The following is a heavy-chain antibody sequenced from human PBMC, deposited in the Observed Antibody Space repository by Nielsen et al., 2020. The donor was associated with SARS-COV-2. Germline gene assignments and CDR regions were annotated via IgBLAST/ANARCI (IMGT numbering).Heavy chain of an antibody. CDR3: ASEAPAAQICYYYGMDV. CDR1: GGSFSGYY. CDR2: INHSGST. D-gene: IGHD2-2*01. J-gene: IGHJ6*02. Sequence: SETLSLTCAVYGGSFSGYYWSWIRQPPGKGLEWIGEINHSGSTNYNPSPKSRVTISVDKSKNQFSLKLSSVTAADTAVYYCASEAPAAQICYYYGMDVWGQGTTVTVSS. V-gene: IGHV4-34*01.